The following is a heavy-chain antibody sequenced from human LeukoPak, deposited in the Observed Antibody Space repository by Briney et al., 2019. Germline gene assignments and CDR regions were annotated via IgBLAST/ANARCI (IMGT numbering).Heavy chain of an antibody. CDR3: ATGELAYCGGDCSRSLPPDY. J-gene: IGHJ4*02. V-gene: IGHV1-24*01. Sequence: ASVKVSCKVSGYTLTELSMHWVRQAPGKGLEWMGGFDPEDGGTIYAQKFQGGVTMTEDTSTDTAYMELSSLRSEDTAVYYCATGELAYCGGDCSRSLPPDYWGQGTLVTISS. D-gene: IGHD2-21*02. CDR2: FDPEDGGT. CDR1: GYTLTELS.